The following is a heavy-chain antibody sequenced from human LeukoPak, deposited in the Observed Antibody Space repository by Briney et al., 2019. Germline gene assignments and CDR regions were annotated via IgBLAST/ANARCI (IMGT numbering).Heavy chain of an antibody. Sequence: PGGSLRLSCAASGFTFSDYYMSWIRQAPGKGLEWVSYISSSGSTIYYADSVKGRFTISRDNAKNSLYLQMNSLRAKDTAVYYCARDHCGGDCYHYYYYGMDVWGQGTTVTVSS. CDR1: GFTFSDYY. D-gene: IGHD2-21*02. J-gene: IGHJ6*02. V-gene: IGHV3-11*01. CDR3: ARDHCGGDCYHYYYYGMDV. CDR2: ISSSGSTI.